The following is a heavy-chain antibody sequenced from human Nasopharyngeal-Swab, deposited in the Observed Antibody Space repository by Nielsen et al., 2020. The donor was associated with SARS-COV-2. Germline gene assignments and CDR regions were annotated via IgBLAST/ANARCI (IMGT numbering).Heavy chain of an antibody. CDR2: ISAYNGNT. J-gene: IGHJ5*02. CDR3: ARRGYYGSGSYYKNNWFGP. D-gene: IGHD3-10*01. CDR1: GYTFTSYG. Sequence: ASVKVSCKASGYTFTSYGISWVRQAPGQGLEWMGWISAYNGNTNYAQKLQGRVTMTTDTSTSTAYMELRSLRSDDTAVYYCARRGYYGSGSYYKNNWFGPWGQGTLVTVSS. V-gene: IGHV1-18*04.